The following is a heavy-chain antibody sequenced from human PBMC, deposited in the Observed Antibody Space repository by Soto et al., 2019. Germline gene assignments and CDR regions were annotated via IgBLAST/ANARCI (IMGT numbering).Heavy chain of an antibody. CDR3: ARALWFGEFSGNDRYYFDY. J-gene: IGHJ4*02. CDR2: IIPILGIA. CDR1: GGTFSSYT. Sequence: GASVKVSCKASGGTFSSYTISWVRQAPGQGLEWMGRIIPILGIANYAQKFQGRVTITADKSTSTAYMELSSLRSEDTAVYYCARALWFGEFSGNDRYYFDYWGQGTLVTVSS. V-gene: IGHV1-69*02. D-gene: IGHD3-10*01.